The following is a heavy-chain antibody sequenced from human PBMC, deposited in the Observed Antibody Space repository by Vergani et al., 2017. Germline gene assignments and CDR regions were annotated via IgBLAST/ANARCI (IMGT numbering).Heavy chain of an antibody. J-gene: IGHJ4*02. V-gene: IGHV3-30-3*01. CDR2: ISYDGSNK. D-gene: IGHD5-12*01. CDR3: ARDPLRLGYFDY. CDR1: GFTFDDYT. Sequence: VQLVESGGVVVQPGGSLRLSCAASGFTFDDYTMHWVRQAPGKGLEWVAVISYDGSNKYYADSVKGRFTISRDNSKNTLYLQMNSLRAEDTAVYYCARDPLRLGYFDYWGQGTLVTVSS.